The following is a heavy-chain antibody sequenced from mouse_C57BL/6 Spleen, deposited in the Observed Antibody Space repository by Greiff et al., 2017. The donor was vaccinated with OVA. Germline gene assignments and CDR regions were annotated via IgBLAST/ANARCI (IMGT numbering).Heavy chain of an antibody. CDR2: ISDGGSYT. CDR3: ARDRGDYGFDY. J-gene: IGHJ2*01. Sequence: EVKLMESGGGLVKPGGSLKLSCAASGFTFSSYAMSWVRQTPEKRLEWVATISDGGSYTYYPDNVKGRFTISRDNAKNNLYLQMSHLKSEDTAMYYCARDRGDYGFDYWGQGTTLTVSS. CDR1: GFTFSSYA. V-gene: IGHV5-4*01. D-gene: IGHD2-4*01.